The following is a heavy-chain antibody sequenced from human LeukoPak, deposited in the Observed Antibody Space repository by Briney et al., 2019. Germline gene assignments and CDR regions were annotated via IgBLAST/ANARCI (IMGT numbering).Heavy chain of an antibody. CDR1: GFTLDDYG. CDR3: ARDGGSLDDYGDY. Sequence: GGSLRLSCAASGFTLDDYGMSWVRQAPGKGLEWVSGINWNGGSTGYADSVKGRFTISRDNAQNSLYLQMNSLRAEDTALYYCARDGGSLDDYGDYWGQGTLVTVSS. CDR2: INWNGGST. D-gene: IGHD4/OR15-4a*01. J-gene: IGHJ4*02. V-gene: IGHV3-20*04.